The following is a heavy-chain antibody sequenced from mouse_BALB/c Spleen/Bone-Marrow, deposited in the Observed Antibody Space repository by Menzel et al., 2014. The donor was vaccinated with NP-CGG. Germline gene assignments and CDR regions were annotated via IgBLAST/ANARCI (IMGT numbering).Heavy chain of an antibody. CDR1: GFTFTDYY. Sequence: EVMLVESGGGLVQPGGSLRLSCATSGFTFTDYYMSWVRQPPGKALEWLGFIRNKANGYTTEYSASVKGRFTISRDNSQSILYLQMNPLRAEDSATYYCARDRGLTYFDYWGQGTPLTVSS. J-gene: IGHJ2*01. CDR3: ARDRGLTYFDY. V-gene: IGHV7-3*02. D-gene: IGHD2-4*01. CDR2: IRNKANGYTT.